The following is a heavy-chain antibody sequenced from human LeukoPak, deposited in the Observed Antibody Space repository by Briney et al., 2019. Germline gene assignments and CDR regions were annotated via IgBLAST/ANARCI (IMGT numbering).Heavy chain of an antibody. CDR1: GFSLSTPEMC. D-gene: IGHD2-15*01. J-gene: IGHJ4*02. CDR2: IDWDDDK. V-gene: IGHV2-70*17. CDR3: ARMTPDSPSFDY. Sequence: SGPALVKPTQTLTLTCTFSGFSLSTPEMCVTWIRQPPGKALEWLARIDWDDDKFYSPSLRTRLTISKDTPKNQVVLRMTNMDPVDTGTYYCARMTPDSPSFDYWGQGALITISS.